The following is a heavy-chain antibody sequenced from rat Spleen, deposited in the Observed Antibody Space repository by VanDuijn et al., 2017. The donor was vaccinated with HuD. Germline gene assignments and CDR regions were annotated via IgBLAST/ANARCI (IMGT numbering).Heavy chain of an antibody. V-gene: IGHV5-7*01. CDR1: GFTFSNYY. CDR3: ARPNYGYPFAY. J-gene: IGHJ3*01. D-gene: IGHD1-11*01. CDR2: ITYDGGGT. Sequence: EVQLVESGGGLVQPGWSLKLSCAASGFTFSNYYMAWVRQAPTKGLEWVATITYDGGGTYYRDSVKGRFTISRDTTKSTLYLQMDSLRSEDTATYYCARPNYGYPFAYWGQGTLVTVSS.